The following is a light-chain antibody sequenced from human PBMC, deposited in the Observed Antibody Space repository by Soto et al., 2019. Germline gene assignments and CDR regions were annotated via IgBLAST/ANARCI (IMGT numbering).Light chain of an antibody. CDR2: SDN. CDR1: SSNIGSNT. Sequence: QLVLTQPPSASGTPGQRVTISCSGSSSNIGSNTVNWYQQLPGTAPKLLIYSDNKRPSGVPDRFSGSKSGTSASLAISGLQSGDEADYYCAAWDDSLFVVFGGGTKLTVL. V-gene: IGLV1-44*01. CDR3: AAWDDSLFVV. J-gene: IGLJ2*01.